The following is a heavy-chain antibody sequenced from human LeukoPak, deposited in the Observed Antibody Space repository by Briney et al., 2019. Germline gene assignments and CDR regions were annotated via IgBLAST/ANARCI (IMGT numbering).Heavy chain of an antibody. CDR1: GFTFSSYW. V-gene: IGHV3-7*01. CDR2: IKQDGSEK. J-gene: IGHJ5*02. CDR3: ARDKNGDYDNWFDP. D-gene: IGHD4-17*01. Sequence: PGGSLRLSCAASGFTFSSYWMSWVRQAPGKGLEWVANIKQDGSEKYYVDSVKGRFTISRDSAKNSVHLQMNSLRAEDTAVYYCARDKNGDYDNWFDPWGQGTLVTVSS.